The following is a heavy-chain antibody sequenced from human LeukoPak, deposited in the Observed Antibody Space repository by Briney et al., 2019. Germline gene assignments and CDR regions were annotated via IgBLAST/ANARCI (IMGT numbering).Heavy chain of an antibody. CDR1: GYTFTGHY. V-gene: IGHV1-2*02. CDR2: INPNSGGT. J-gene: IGHJ4*02. D-gene: IGHD2-15*01. Sequence: GASVKVSCKASGYTFTGHYMHWVRQAPGQGLEWMGWINPNSGGTNYAQKFQGRVTMTRDTSISTAYMELSRLRSDDTAVYYCARPVVDCSGGSCSSHFDYWGQGTLVTVSS. CDR3: ARPVVDCSGGSCSSHFDY.